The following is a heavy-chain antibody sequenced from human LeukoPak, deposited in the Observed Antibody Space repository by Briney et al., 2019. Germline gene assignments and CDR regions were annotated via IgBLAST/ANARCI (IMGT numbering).Heavy chain of an antibody. CDR2: ITGSGDST. CDR1: GFTFTCYG. D-gene: IGHD1-1*01. Sequence: GGSLRLSCAASGFTFTCYGMSWVRQAPGKGLEWVSHITGSGDSTYYVDSVKGRFTISRDNSKNSLYLQMNSLRAEDTAVYYCAKDQSGTTPWGQGTLVTVSS. CDR3: AKDQSGTTP. J-gene: IGHJ5*02. V-gene: IGHV3-23*01.